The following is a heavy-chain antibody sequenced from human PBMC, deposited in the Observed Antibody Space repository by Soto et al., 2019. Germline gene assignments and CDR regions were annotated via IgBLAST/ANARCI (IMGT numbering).Heavy chain of an antibody. CDR2: IIPIFGTA. CDR1: GGTFSSYA. V-gene: IGHV1-69*12. J-gene: IGHJ6*02. Sequence: QVQLVQSGAEVKKPGSSVKVSCKASGGTFSSYAISWVRQAPGQGLEWMGGIIPIFGTANYAQKFQGRVTITADESTSRXDMEQSSLRSEDTAVYYCARAVVVVAATYYYYGMDVWGQGTTVTVSS. CDR3: ARAVVVVAATYYYYGMDV. D-gene: IGHD2-15*01.